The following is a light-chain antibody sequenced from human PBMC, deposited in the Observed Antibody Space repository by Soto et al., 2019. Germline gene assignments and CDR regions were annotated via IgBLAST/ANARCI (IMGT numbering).Light chain of an antibody. J-gene: IGKJ2*01. CDR2: AAS. CDR3: QRYGDSPPNT. CDR1: QSVNSRF. Sequence: EIVLTQSPGTLSLSPGESATLSCRASQSVNSRFLAWYQHKPGQAPRLLIYAASTRATGIPDRFSGSASGTDSFTLTISRLETEDFAVYYCQRYGDSPPNTFGQGTKLEIK. V-gene: IGKV3-20*01.